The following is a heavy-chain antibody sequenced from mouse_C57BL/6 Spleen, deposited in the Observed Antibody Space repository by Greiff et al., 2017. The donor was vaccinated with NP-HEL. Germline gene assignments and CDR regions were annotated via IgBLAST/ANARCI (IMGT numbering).Heavy chain of an antibody. CDR3: ARYSGNSPFDY. CDR1: GFTFTDYY. D-gene: IGHD2-1*01. V-gene: IGHV7-3*01. CDR2: IRNKANGYTT. Sequence: EVQGVESGGGLVQPGSSLSLSCAASGFTFTDYYMSWVRQPPGKALEWLGFIRNKANGYTTEYSASVKGRFTISRDNSQSILYLQMNALRTEDSATYYCARYSGNSPFDYWGQGTTLTVSS. J-gene: IGHJ2*01.